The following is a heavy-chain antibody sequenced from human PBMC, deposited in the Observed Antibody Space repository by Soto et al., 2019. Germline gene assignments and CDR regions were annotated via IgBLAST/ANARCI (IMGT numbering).Heavy chain of an antibody. CDR3: ARAAVAYCGGDCYSPFDY. CDR1: GGSIIIGTYY. V-gene: IGHV4-31*03. J-gene: IGHJ4*02. D-gene: IGHD2-21*02. Sequence: SETLSLTCTVSGGSIIIGTYYCIWIRQHPWNGLELIGYIHYSGDTYYNPSLKSRVTMSVDTSKNHFSLKLSSVTAADTAVYYCARAAVAYCGGDCYSPFDYWGQGTLVTVSS. CDR2: IHYSGDT.